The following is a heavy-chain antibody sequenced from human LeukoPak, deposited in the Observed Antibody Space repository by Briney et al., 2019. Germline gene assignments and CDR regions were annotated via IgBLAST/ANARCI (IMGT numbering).Heavy chain of an antibody. CDR1: GYTFTSYG. J-gene: IGHJ5*02. CDR3: ARGRNYDILTGYSNWFDP. Sequence: VASVKVSCKASGYTFTSYGISWVRPAPGQGLEWMGWISAYNGNTNYAQTLQGRVTMTTDTSTSTAYMELRSLRSDDTAVYYCARGRNYDILTGYSNWFDPWGQGTLVTVSS. CDR2: ISAYNGNT. V-gene: IGHV1-18*04. D-gene: IGHD3-9*01.